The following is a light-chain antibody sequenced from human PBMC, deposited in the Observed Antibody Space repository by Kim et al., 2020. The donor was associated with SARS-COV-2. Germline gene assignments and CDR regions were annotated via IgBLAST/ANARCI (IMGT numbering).Light chain of an antibody. J-gene: IGKJ1*01. CDR1: QSVSSN. Sequence: SPGERATLSCRASQSVSSNLAWYQQKPGQAPRLLIYAASTRATGIPLRFSGSGSGTEFTLTISSLQSEDFAVYYCQQYNNWPTWTFGQGTKVDIK. CDR3: QQYNNWPTWT. V-gene: IGKV3-15*01. CDR2: AAS.